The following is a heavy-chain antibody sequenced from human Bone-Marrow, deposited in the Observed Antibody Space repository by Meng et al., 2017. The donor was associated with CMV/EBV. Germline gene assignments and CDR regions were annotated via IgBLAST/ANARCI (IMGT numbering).Heavy chain of an antibody. CDR1: GYTFTSYY. D-gene: IGHD3-16*01. Sequence: ASVKVSCKASGYTFTSYYMHWVRQAPGQGLEWMGWMNPNSGNTGYAQKFQGRVTITRNTSISTAYMELSSLRSEDTAVYYCARALSKYYYYSMDVWGQGTTVTVSS. V-gene: IGHV1-8*03. J-gene: IGHJ6*02. CDR2: MNPNSGNT. CDR3: ARALSKYYYYSMDV.